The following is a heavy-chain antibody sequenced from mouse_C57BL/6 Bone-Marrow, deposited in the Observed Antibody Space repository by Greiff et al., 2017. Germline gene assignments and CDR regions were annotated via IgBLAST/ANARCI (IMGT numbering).Heavy chain of an antibody. J-gene: IGHJ1*03. D-gene: IGHD1-1*01. V-gene: IGHV1-81*01. Sequence: VQLQQSGAELARPGASVKLSCKASGYTFTSYGISWVKQRTGQGLEWIGEIYPRSGNNYYNEKFKGKATLTADKSASTAYMELRSLTSEDSAVYFCARVRATVAYWYFDVWGTGTTVTFSS. CDR2: IYPRSGNN. CDR1: GYTFTSYG. CDR3: ARVRATVAYWYFDV.